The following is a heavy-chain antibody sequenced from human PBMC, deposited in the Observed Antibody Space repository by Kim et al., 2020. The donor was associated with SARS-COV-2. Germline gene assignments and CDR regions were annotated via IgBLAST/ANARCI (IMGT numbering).Heavy chain of an antibody. Sequence: SQECQRIVTIPRDTAASTAYMELSSLRSEDTAVYYCARDGRVATALLDYWGQGTLVTVSS. D-gene: IGHD5-12*01. V-gene: IGHV1-3*01. J-gene: IGHJ4*02. CDR3: ARDGRVATALLDY.